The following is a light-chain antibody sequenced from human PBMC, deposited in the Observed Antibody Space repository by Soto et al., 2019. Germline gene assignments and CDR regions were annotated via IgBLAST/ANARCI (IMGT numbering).Light chain of an antibody. V-gene: IGKV1-5*03. CDR1: QSISSW. CDR2: KAS. J-gene: IGKJ5*01. Sequence: DIQMTQFPSTLSAYVGDRVTNTCRASQSISSWLAWYQQKPGKAPKLLIYKASTLETGVPSRFSGSGSGTEFTLSISSLQPDDFGTYYCQEYNAYSMTFGQGTRLEI. CDR3: QEYNAYSMT.